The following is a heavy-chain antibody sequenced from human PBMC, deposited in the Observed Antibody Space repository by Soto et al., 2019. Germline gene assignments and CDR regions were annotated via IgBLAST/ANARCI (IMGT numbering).Heavy chain of an antibody. CDR3: AKDPTPRGIAANNFDY. Sequence: GGSLRVSCAASGCTFSSYAMIWVRHAPGKGLEWVSAISGSGCSTYYADSVKGRFTISRDNSKNTLYLQMNSLRAEDTAVYYCAKDPTPRGIAANNFDYWGQGTLVTVSS. J-gene: IGHJ4*02. D-gene: IGHD6-13*01. V-gene: IGHV3-23*01. CDR2: ISGSGCST. CDR1: GCTFSSYA.